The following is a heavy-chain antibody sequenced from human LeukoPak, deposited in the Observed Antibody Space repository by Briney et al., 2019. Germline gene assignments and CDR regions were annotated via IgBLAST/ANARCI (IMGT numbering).Heavy chain of an antibody. D-gene: IGHD5-12*01. CDR1: GFTLSAYP. V-gene: IGHV3-64D*09. CDR3: ARGQWVPGGFDP. Sequence: QTGGSLRLSCSASGFTLSAYPMHWVRQAPGKGLEYVSAITVNGAGTYYADSVKGRFTISRDNSKSALYLQMSSLRAEDTAVYYCARGQWVPGGFDPWGQGTLVTVSS. J-gene: IGHJ5*02. CDR2: ITVNGAGT.